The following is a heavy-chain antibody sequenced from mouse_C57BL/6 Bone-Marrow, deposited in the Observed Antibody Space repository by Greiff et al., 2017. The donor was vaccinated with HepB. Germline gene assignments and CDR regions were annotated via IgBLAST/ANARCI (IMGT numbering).Heavy chain of an antibody. V-gene: IGHV14-2*01. J-gene: IGHJ3*01. D-gene: IGHD2-1*01. CDR3: ALIYYGNSDWFAY. Sequence: EVQLQQSGAELVKPGASVKLSCTASGFNIKDYYMHWVKQRPEQGLEWIGRIDPEDGETQYAPKFQGKSTITADPSANTPYLQLSSLTSEDTAVYYCALIYYGNSDWFAYWGQGTLVTVSA. CDR1: GFNIKDYY. CDR2: IDPEDGET.